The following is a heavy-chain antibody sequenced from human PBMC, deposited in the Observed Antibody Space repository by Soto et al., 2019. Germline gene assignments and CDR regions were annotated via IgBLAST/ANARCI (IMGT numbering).Heavy chain of an antibody. Sequence: SETLSLTCTVSGGSISSAAYYWSWIRQHPGKGLEWIGYIYYSGSTYYNPSLKSRVTISVDTSKNQFSLKLSSVTAADTAVYYCARGLRGYSYGYWIDYWGQGTLVTVSS. CDR3: ARGLRGYSYGYWIDY. CDR2: IYYSGST. CDR1: GGSISSAAYY. D-gene: IGHD5-18*01. J-gene: IGHJ4*02. V-gene: IGHV4-31*03.